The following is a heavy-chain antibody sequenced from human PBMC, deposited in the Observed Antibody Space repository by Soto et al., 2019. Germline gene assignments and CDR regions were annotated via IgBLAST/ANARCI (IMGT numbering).Heavy chain of an antibody. CDR3: ARMGSGSGSYGRGNWFDP. Sequence: PSETLSLTCTVSGGSISSYYWSWIRQPPGKGLEWIGYIYYSGSTNYNPSLKSRVTISVDTSKNQFSLKLSSVTAADTAVYYCARMGSGSGSYGRGNWFDPWGQETLVTVSS. CDR1: GGSISSYY. D-gene: IGHD1-26*01. J-gene: IGHJ5*02. CDR2: IYYSGST. V-gene: IGHV4-59*01.